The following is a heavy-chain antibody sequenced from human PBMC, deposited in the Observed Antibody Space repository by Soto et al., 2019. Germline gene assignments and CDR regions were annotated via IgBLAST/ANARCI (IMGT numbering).Heavy chain of an antibody. D-gene: IGHD3-3*01. CDR3: ARRGFRFCDLPPDY. Sequence: VASVKVSWKASGYTFTSCGISWVRQAPGQGLEWMGWISAYNGNTNYAQKLQGRVTMTTDTSTSTAYMELRRPRSDDTAVYYPARRGFRFCDLPPDYRAHGAPVTDSA. J-gene: IGHJ4*01. CDR1: GYTFTSCG. V-gene: IGHV1-18*04. CDR2: ISAYNGNT.